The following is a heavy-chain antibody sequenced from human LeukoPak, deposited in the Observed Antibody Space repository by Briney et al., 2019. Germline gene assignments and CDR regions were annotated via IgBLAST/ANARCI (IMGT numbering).Heavy chain of an antibody. D-gene: IGHD6-6*01. CDR3: ARAYSSSSPVIDH. V-gene: IGHV4-39*07. J-gene: IGHJ4*02. CDR2: IYYSGST. CDR1: GGSISSSSYY. Sequence: SETLSLTCTVSGGSISSSSYYWGWIRQPPGKGLEWIGSIYYSGSTYYNPSLKSRVTISVDTSKNQFSLKLSSVTAADTAVYYCARAYSSSSPVIDHWGQGTLVTVSS.